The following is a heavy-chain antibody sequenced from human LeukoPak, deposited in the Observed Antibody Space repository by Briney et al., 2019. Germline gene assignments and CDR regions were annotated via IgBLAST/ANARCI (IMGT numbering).Heavy chain of an antibody. V-gene: IGHV4-34*01. J-gene: IGHJ4*02. CDR1: GGSFSGYY. Sequence: SETLSLTCAVYGGSFSGYYWSWIRQPPGKGLEWIGEINHSGSTNYNPSLKSRVTISVDTSKNQFSLKLSSVTAADTAVYYCASWIQIWFLDYWGQGTLVTVSS. CDR3: ASWIQIWFLDY. CDR2: INHSGST. D-gene: IGHD5-18*01.